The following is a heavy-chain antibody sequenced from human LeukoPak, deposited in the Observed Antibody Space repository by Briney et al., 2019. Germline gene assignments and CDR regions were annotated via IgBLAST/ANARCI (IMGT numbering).Heavy chain of an antibody. CDR2: IYPGDSDT. CDR1: GYSFTSYW. V-gene: IGHV5-51*01. J-gene: IGHJ5*02. Sequence: GESLKISCKGSGYSFTSYWIGRVRQMPGKGLEWMGIIYPGDSDTRYSPSFQGQVTISADKSISTAYLQWSSLKASDTALYYCARHLPQDGSWYWFDPWGQGTLVTVSS. CDR3: ARHLPQDGSWYWFDP. D-gene: IGHD6-13*01.